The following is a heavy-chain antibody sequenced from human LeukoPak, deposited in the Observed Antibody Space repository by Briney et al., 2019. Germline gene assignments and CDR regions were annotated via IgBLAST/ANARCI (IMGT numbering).Heavy chain of an antibody. CDR2: IYYSGST. J-gene: IGHJ1*01. D-gene: IGHD3-22*01. V-gene: IGHV4-39*01. CDR1: SGFISSSSYY. Sequence: SETVSLTCTVSSGFISSSSYYWGWIRQPPGRGLEWIGSIYYSGSTYYNPSLKSRVTISVDTSKNQFSLKLSSVSAAGTAVYYCASYYYDSSGYYHEYFQLWGQGTLVTVCS. CDR3: ASYYYDSSGYYHEYFQL.